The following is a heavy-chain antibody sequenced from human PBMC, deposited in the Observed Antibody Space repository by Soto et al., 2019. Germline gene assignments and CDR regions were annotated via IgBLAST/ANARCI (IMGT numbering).Heavy chain of an antibody. CDR2: IKQDGSEK. CDR3: AREVNRDDDYGRDV. Sequence: EVQLVESGGGLVQPGGSLRLSCAASGFTFSSYWMSWVRQAPGKGLEWVANIKQDGSEKYYVDSVKGRFTIARDTAGNSRYRQRNSRRAEETAGDYGAREVNRDDDYGRDVWGQGTTVTVSS. D-gene: IGHD1-1*01. J-gene: IGHJ6*02. CDR1: GFTFSSYW. V-gene: IGHV3-7*05.